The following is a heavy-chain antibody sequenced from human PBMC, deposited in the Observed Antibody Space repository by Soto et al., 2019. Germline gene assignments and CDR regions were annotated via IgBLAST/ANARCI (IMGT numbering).Heavy chain of an antibody. D-gene: IGHD6-19*01. Sequence: SETLSLTCTVSGGSINNHYWSWIRQPPGKGLEWIGYIYYSGTTNYNPSLKGRVTISVDTSKNQFSLKLSSVTAADTAVYYCARGKRPTYSSGWYGYYYGMDVWGQGTTVTVSS. J-gene: IGHJ6*02. CDR3: ARGKRPTYSSGWYGYYYGMDV. CDR2: IYYSGTT. CDR1: GGSINNHY. V-gene: IGHV4-59*11.